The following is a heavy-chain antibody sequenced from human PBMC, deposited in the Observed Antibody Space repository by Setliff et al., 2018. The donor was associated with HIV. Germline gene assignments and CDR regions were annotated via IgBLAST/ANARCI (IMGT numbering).Heavy chain of an antibody. CDR2: IIPISGTT. V-gene: IGHV1-69*06. CDR3: ARDGNYYDSSAYYHPPFDY. CDR1: GGTFSSYA. J-gene: IGHJ4*02. D-gene: IGHD3-22*01. Sequence: SVKVSCKASGGTFSSYAISWVRQAPGQGLEWMGRIIPISGTTNYAQTFQGRVTITADKSSSTVYMGLSSLRFEDTAVYYCARDGNYYDSSAYYHPPFDYWGQGTLVTVSS.